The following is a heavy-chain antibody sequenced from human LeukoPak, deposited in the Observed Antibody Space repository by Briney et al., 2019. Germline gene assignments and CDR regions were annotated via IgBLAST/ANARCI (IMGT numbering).Heavy chain of an antibody. J-gene: IGHJ4*02. V-gene: IGHV4-31*03. CDR3: ARDRHCSGGSCYSWPPSYYFDY. D-gene: IGHD2-15*01. CDR2: IYYSGST. Sequence: ASQTLSLTCTVSGCSISSGGYYWSWIRQHPGKGLEWIGYIYYSGSTYYNPSLKSRVTISVDTSKNQFSLKLSSVTAADTAVYYCARDRHCSGGSCYSWPPSYYFDYWGQGTLVTVSS. CDR1: GCSISSGGYY.